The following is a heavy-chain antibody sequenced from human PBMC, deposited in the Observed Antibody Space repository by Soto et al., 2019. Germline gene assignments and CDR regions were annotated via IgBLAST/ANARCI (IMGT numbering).Heavy chain of an antibody. J-gene: IGHJ4*02. CDR1: GGTFSSYT. D-gene: IGHD3-3*01. CDR2: IIPIVGTA. Sequence: QVQLVQSGAEVKKPGSSVKVSCKASGGTFSSYTISWVRQAPGQGLEWMGGIIPIVGTANYAQKLQGRVTITADESTSTAYMELSSLKSEGTAVYYCAGTIFGVVIEGAYYWGQGTLVTVSS. CDR3: AGTIFGVVIEGAYY. V-gene: IGHV1-69*01.